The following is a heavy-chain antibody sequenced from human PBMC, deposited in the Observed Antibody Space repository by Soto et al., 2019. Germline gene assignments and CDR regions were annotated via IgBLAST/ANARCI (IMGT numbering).Heavy chain of an antibody. J-gene: IGHJ5*02. CDR3: AKHLWYGESVFDP. D-gene: IGHD3-10*01. CDR1: GFTLSSCV. Sequence: PGGSLRLSCAASGFTLSSCVMTWVRQAPGKGLEWVSGIDTGGGGTYYADSVKGRFTISRDNSKNTLYLQMDSLRVEDTAAYYCAKHLWYGESVFDPWGQGTLVTVSS. V-gene: IGHV3-23*01. CDR2: IDTGGGGT.